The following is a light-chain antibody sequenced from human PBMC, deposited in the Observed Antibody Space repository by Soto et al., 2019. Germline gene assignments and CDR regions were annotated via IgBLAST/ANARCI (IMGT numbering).Light chain of an antibody. J-gene: IGKJ1*01. V-gene: IGKV4-1*01. CDR2: WAS. Sequence: DIVMTQSPDSLAVSLGERATINCKSSQSVLYSSNNKNYLAWYQQKPGQPPNLLIYWASTRESGVPDRLSGSGSGTDFTLTISSLQAEDVEVYYCQQYYSTPLTFGQGTKVDIK. CDR3: QQYYSTPLT. CDR1: QSVLYSSNNKNY.